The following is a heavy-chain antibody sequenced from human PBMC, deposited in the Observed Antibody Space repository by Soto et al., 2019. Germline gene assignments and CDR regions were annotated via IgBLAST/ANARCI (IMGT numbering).Heavy chain of an antibody. J-gene: IGHJ5*02. CDR1: GFTFRSFT. Sequence: KPGGSLRLSCAASGFTFRSFTMNWVRQAPGKGLEWVSTISSNSAYIYYTDALRGRLTISRDNAKNSLHLQMNSLRAEDTAVYYCTRDASRDSSARGWFDPWGPGTLVTVSS. CDR2: ISSNSAYI. CDR3: TRDASRDSSARGWFDP. D-gene: IGHD6-13*01. V-gene: IGHV3-21*01.